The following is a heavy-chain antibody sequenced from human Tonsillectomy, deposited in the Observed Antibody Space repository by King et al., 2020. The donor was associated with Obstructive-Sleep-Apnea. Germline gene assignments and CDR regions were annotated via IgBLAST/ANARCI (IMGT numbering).Heavy chain of an antibody. D-gene: IGHD5-18*01. J-gene: IGHJ4*02. CDR2: IKSQTYGGKK. CDR1: EFTFTNAW. V-gene: IGHV3-15*01. CDR3: TTDQGTAMVIDY. Sequence: EVQLVESGGGLVKPGGSLRLSCTASEFTFTNAWMSWVRQAPGKGLEWVGRIKSQTYGGKKDYPAPVKGRFTISIDDSVNTLYLQMNSLKTEDTAVYYCTTDQGTAMVIDYWGQGTLVTVSS.